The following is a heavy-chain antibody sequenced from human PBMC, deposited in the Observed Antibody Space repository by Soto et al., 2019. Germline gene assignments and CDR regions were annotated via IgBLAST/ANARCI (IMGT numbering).Heavy chain of an antibody. CDR3: ARDPGLQH. J-gene: IGHJ1*01. Sequence: APVEVSCKASGFTFTGYYMHWVRQAPGQGLEWMGWINPNSGGTNYAQKFQGWVTMTRDTSISTAYMELSRLRSDDTAVYYCARDPGLQHWGQGTLVTVSS. V-gene: IGHV1-2*04. CDR2: INPNSGGT. CDR1: GFTFTGYY.